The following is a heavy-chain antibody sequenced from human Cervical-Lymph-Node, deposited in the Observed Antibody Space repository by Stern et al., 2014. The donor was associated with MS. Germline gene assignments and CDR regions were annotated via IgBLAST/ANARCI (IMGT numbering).Heavy chain of an antibody. CDR3: ARQDSSGWRY. J-gene: IGHJ4*02. V-gene: IGHV5-51*01. CDR2: IYPADSDT. Sequence: EVQLVESGAEVKKSGESLKISCKGSGYSFTSYWIGWGRQTPGKSLEWMGIIYPADSDTRYIPSFQGQVTMSADKSTGTAHLEWTRLKTSDTAMYYCARQDSSGWRYWGQGTLVTVSS. D-gene: IGHD6-19*01. CDR1: GYSFTSYW.